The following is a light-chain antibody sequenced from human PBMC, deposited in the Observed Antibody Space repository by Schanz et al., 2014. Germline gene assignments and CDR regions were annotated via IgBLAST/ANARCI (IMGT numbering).Light chain of an antibody. CDR3: SSYAGSDNVV. Sequence: QSALTQPASVSGSPGQSITISCTGTSSDVGNYGLVSWYQLHPGKAPKLIIYEGSQRPSTVSNRFSGSKSGNTASLTVSGLQAEDEADYYCSSYAGSDNVVFGGGTKLTVL. J-gene: IGLJ2*01. CDR2: EGS. CDR1: SSDVGNYGL. V-gene: IGLV2-14*02.